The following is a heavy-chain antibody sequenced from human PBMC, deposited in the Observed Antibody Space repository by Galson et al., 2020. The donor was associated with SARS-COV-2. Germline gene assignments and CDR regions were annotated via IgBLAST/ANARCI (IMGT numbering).Heavy chain of an antibody. CDR3: ARQLGRYTSETP. CDR2: IYYSGTT. J-gene: IGHJ5*02. CDR1: GGSISSSSYY. Sequence: SETLSLTCTVSGGSISSSSYYWGWIRQPPGRGLEWIGSIYYSGTTYYNPSLKSRITISIDTSKNQFSLNLNSVTAADTAVYYCARQLGRYTSETPWGQGTLVTVSS. D-gene: IGHD5-18*01. V-gene: IGHV4-39*01.